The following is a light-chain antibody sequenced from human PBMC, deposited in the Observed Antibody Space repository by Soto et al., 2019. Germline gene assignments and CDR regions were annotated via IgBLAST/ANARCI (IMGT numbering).Light chain of an antibody. CDR3: QQYSSYPWT. Sequence: DSQMTQSPSTLAASVGDRVTITCRASQGISSWLAWYQQKPGKAPKLLIYDASSLESGVPSRFSGSGSGTEFTLTISSLQPDDFATYYCQQYSSYPWTFGQGTKVEIK. V-gene: IGKV1-5*01. CDR2: DAS. CDR1: QGISSW. J-gene: IGKJ1*01.